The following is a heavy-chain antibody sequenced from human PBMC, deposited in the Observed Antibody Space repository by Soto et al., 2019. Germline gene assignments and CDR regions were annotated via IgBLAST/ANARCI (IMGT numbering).Heavy chain of an antibody. CDR2: IRSKAYGGTT. V-gene: IGHV3-49*03. Sequence: GGSLRLSCTASGFTFGDYAMSWFRQAPGKGLEWVGFIRSKAYGGTTEYAASVKGRFTISRDDSKSIAYLQMNSLKTEDTAVYYCTREVMGYGAHGESSYYYYYYMDVWGKGTTVTVSS. J-gene: IGHJ6*03. D-gene: IGHD5-12*01. CDR1: GFTFGDYA. CDR3: TREVMGYGAHGESSYYYYYYMDV.